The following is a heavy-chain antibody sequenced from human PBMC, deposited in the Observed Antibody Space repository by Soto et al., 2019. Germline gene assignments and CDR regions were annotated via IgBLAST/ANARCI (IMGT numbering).Heavy chain of an antibody. J-gene: IGHJ4*01. V-gene: IGHV2-70*04. D-gene: IGHD3-3*01. CDR2: IDWDDDK. CDR1: GFSLSTYGMR. Sequence: GATLGKPMETLALTCTLTGFSLSTYGMRGSWLRQPPGKALEWLARIDWDDDKFYSTSLKTRLTISKDTSENQVVLTMTNMDPVDTATYYCARSPIFAVVTAFDYWGHGTLVTVSS. CDR3: ARSPIFAVVTAFDY.